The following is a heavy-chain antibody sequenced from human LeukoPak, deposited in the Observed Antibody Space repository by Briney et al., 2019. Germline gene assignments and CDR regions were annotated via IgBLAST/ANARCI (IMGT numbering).Heavy chain of an antibody. J-gene: IGHJ4*02. D-gene: IGHD5-24*01. CDR2: IYYSGST. V-gene: IGHV4-59*01. Sequence: SETLSLTCTVSGGSISSYYWSWIRQPPGKGLGWIGYIYYSGSTNYNSSLKSRVTISIDTSKKQFSLKLSSVTAADTAVYHCARGDGYNYPFDYWGQGTLVTVSS. CDR3: ARGDGYNYPFDY. CDR1: GGSISSYY.